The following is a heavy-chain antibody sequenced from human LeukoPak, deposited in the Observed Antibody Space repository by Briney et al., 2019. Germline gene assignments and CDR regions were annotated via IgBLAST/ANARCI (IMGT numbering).Heavy chain of an antibody. CDR3: ARPDTAMVHGMDV. CDR2: IIPILGIA. V-gene: IGHV1-69*04. Sequence: SVKVSCKASGGTFSSYAISWVRQAPGQGLGWMGRIIPILGIANYAQKFQGRVTITADKSTSTAYMELSSLRSEDTAVYYCARPDTAMVHGMDVWGQGTTVTVSS. D-gene: IGHD5-18*01. J-gene: IGHJ6*02. CDR1: GGTFSSYA.